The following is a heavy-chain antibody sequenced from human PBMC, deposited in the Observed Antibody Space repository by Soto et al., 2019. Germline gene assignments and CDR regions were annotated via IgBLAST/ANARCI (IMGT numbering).Heavy chain of an antibody. CDR1: GFTFSSYG. D-gene: IGHD2-15*01. Sequence: GGSLRLSCAASGFTFSSYGMHWVRQAPGKGLEWVAVISYDGSNKYYADSVKGRFTISRDNSKNTLYLQMNSLRAEDTAVYYCAKQYCSGGSFYIVADIYYYGMDVCGQGTSVTVSS. CDR3: AKQYCSGGSFYIVADIYYYGMDV. CDR2: ISYDGSNK. J-gene: IGHJ6*02. V-gene: IGHV3-30*18.